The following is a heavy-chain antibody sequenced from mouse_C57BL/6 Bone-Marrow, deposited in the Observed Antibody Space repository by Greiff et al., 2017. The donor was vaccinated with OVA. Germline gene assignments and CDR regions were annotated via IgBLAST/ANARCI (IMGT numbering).Heavy chain of an antibody. CDR2: ISNGGGST. Sequence: EVKLVESGGGLVQPGGSLKLSCAASGFTFSDYYMYWVRQTPEKRLEWVAYISNGGGSTYYPDTVKGRFTISRDNAKNTLYLQMSRLKSEDTAMYYCARRNWDKRNAMDYGGQGTSVTVSS. CDR1: GFTFSDYY. V-gene: IGHV5-12*01. J-gene: IGHJ4*01. D-gene: IGHD4-1*01. CDR3: ARRNWDKRNAMDY.